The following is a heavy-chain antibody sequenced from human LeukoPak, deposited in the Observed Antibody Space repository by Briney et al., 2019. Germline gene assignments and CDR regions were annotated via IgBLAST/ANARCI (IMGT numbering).Heavy chain of an antibody. CDR3: ARSNGLRYFDR. Sequence: MAGGSLRLSCAASGFTVSSNYMNWIRQAPGKRLEWVAYFGSTGTIHYADSMRGRFTISRDNAEMSLFLQMNSLRVDDTAVYYCARSNGLRYFDRWGQGTLVTVSS. V-gene: IGHV3-69-1*01. CDR2: FGSTGTI. D-gene: IGHD4-11*01. CDR1: GFTVSSNY. J-gene: IGHJ4*02.